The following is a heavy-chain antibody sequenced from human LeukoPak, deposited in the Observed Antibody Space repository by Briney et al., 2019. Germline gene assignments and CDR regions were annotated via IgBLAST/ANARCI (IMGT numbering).Heavy chain of an antibody. CDR1: GFTFSSYS. CDR2: ISSSSSYI. J-gene: IGHJ6*03. V-gene: IGHV3-21*01. CDR3: ARDSHCSSTSCYVYYYYYMDV. D-gene: IGHD2-2*01. Sequence: GGSLRLSCAASGFTFSSYSMNWVRQAPGKGLEWVSSISSSSSYIYYADSVKGRFTISRDNAKNSLYLQMNSLRAEDTAVYYCARDSHCSSTSCYVYYYYYMDVWGKGTTVTVSS.